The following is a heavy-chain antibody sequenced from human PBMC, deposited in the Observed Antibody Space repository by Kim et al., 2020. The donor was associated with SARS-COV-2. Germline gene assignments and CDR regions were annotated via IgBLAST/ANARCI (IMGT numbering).Heavy chain of an antibody. CDR1: GFTFSSYG. CDR3: AKDEGGSSGYYVPNY. J-gene: IGHJ4*02. V-gene: IGHV3-33*06. CDR2: IWYDGSNK. D-gene: IGHD3-22*01. Sequence: GGSLRLSCAASGFTFSSYGMHWVRQAPGKGLEWVAVIWYDGSNKYYADSVKGRFTISRDNSKNTLYLQMNSLRAEDTAVYYCAKDEGGSSGYYVPNYWGQGALVTVSS.